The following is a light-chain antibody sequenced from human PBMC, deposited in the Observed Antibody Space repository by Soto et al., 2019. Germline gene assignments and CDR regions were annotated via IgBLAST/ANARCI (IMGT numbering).Light chain of an antibody. V-gene: IGKV1-39*01. CDR2: AAS. Sequence: EIQVTQSPSSLSASLGDRVSITCRASQSISSYLNWYQQRPGKAPHLLIYAASSLQSGVPSRFSGSGSGTDFTLAISSLQPEDFASYYCQQSYITPWTFGQGTKVDI. CDR1: QSISSY. J-gene: IGKJ1*01. CDR3: QQSYITPWT.